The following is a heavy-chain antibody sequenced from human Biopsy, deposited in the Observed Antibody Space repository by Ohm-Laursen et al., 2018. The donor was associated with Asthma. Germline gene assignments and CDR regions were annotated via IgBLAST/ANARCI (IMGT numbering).Heavy chain of an antibody. CDR1: GGTFNTYV. V-gene: IGHV1-69*13. CDR2: INSVFGTT. D-gene: IGHD2-2*01. CDR3: ARKAGSCISRTCYSLDS. J-gene: IGHJ4*02. Sequence: SVKVSCKSLGGTFNTYVIGWVRQAPGQGLEWMGGINSVFGTTTYPQKFQDRVTITADDSTSTVYMELSSLRSEDTAVYYCARKAGSCISRTCYSLDSWGQGTLVAVSS.